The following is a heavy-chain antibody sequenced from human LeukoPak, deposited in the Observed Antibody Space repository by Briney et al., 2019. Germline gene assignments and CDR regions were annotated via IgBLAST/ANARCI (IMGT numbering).Heavy chain of an antibody. CDR2: IYYSGST. Sequence: SETLSLTCTVSGGSISSGDYYWSWIRQPPGKGLEWIGYIYYSGSTYYNPSLKSRVTISVDTSKNQFSLKLSSVTAADTAVYYCARDSQRDYGGNSVDYYMDVWGEGTTVTVSS. CDR3: ARDSQRDYGGNSVDYYMDV. J-gene: IGHJ6*03. CDR1: GGSISSGDYY. D-gene: IGHD4-23*01. V-gene: IGHV4-30-4*08.